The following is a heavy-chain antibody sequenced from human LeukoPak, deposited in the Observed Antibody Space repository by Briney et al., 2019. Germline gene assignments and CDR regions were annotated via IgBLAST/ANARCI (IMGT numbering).Heavy chain of an antibody. D-gene: IGHD4-17*01. CDR1: GGSISSGDYY. J-gene: IGHJ5*02. CDR3: ARDGTTVTDNWFDP. V-gene: IGHV4-30-4*01. Sequence: SETLSLTCTVSGGSISSGDYYWSWIRQPPGKGLEWIGYINYSGSTYYNPSLKSRVTISVDTSKNQFSLKLSSVTAADTAVYYCARDGTTVTDNWFDPWGQGTLVTVSS. CDR2: INYSGST.